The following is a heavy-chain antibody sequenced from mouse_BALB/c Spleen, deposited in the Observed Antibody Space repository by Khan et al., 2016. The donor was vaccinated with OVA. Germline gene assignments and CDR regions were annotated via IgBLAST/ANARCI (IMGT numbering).Heavy chain of an antibody. Sequence: EVQLQESGPSLVKPSQTLSLTCSVTGDSITSGYWSWIRKFPGNKLEYIGYMIYSGNTYYNPSLKRRISITPHTSKNQYYLQLNSVTTEDTAKYYCARSTYRYAFAYWGQGTLVTVSA. CDR2: MIYSGNT. J-gene: IGHJ3*01. V-gene: IGHV3-8*02. CDR1: GDSITSGY. D-gene: IGHD2-14*01. CDR3: ARSTYRYAFAY.